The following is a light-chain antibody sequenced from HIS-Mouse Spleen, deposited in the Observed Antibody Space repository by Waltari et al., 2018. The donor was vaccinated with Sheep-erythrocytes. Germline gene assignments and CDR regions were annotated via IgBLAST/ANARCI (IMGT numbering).Light chain of an antibody. J-gene: IGLJ1*01. CDR1: SSDVGGYNY. Sequence: QSALTQPRSVSGSPGQSVTISCTGTSSDVGGYNYVSWYQQHPGKAPKLMSYDVSKRPSGFPDRFSGSNSGNTASLTISGLQAEDEADYYCCSYAGSYNHVFATGTKVTVL. V-gene: IGLV2-11*01. CDR2: DVS. CDR3: CSYAGSYNHV.